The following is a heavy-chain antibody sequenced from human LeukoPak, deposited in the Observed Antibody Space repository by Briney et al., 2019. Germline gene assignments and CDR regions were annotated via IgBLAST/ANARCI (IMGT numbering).Heavy chain of an antibody. V-gene: IGHV7-4-1*02. D-gene: IGHD3-22*01. Sequence: GASVKVSYKASGYTFNTYPMNWVRQAPGQGLEWMGWINTNTGSPTYAQGLTGRFVFSLDTSFSTAFLQINSLKAEDTAMYYRVRGIDTTGYFIYWGQGTLVTVSS. J-gene: IGHJ4*02. CDR1: GYTFNTYP. CDR2: INTNTGSP. CDR3: VRGIDTTGYFIY.